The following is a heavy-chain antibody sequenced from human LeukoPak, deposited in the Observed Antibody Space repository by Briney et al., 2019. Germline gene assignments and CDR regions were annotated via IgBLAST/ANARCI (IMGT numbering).Heavy chain of an antibody. CDR2: IKQDGSEK. V-gene: IGHV3-7*01. D-gene: IGHD2-2*01. J-gene: IGHJ5*02. CDR3: GEAETTVVPAALNGFDP. CDR1: GFTFSSYW. Sequence: PGGSLRLSCAASGFTFSSYWMSWVRQAPGKGLEWVANIKQDGSEKYYVDSVKGRFTISRDNAKNSLYLQMNSLRAEDTAVYYCGEAETTVVPAALNGFDPWGQGTLVTVSS.